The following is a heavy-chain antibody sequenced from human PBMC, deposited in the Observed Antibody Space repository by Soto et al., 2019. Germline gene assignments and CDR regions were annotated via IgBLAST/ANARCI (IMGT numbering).Heavy chain of an antibody. CDR1: GYTFTSYD. CDR2: MNPNSGNT. V-gene: IGHV1-8*01. CDR3: ARVYYDFWSGPPYYYYMDV. D-gene: IGHD3-3*01. Sequence: QVKLVQSGAEVKKPGASVKVSCKASGYTFTSYDINWVRQATGQGLEWMGWMNPNSGNTGYAQKFQGRVTMTRNTSISTAYMELSSLRSEDTAVYYCARVYYDFWSGPPYYYYMDVWGKGTTVTVSS. J-gene: IGHJ6*03.